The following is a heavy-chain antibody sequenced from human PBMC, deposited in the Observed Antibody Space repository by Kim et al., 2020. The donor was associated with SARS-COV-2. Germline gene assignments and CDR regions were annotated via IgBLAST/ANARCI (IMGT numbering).Heavy chain of an antibody. J-gene: IGHJ6*02. Sequence: GGSLRLSCAASGFTFSSYWMSWVRQAPGKGLEWVANIKQDGSEKYYVDSVKGRFTISRDNAKNSLYLQMNSLRAEDTAVYYCATDHSSQWFGELLKNYGMDVWGQGTTVTVSS. CDR3: ATDHSSQWFGELLKNYGMDV. V-gene: IGHV3-7*01. CDR1: GFTFSSYW. D-gene: IGHD3-10*01. CDR2: IKQDGSEK.